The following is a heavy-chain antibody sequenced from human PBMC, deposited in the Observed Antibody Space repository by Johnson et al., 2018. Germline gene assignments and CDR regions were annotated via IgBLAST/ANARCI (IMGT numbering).Heavy chain of an antibody. D-gene: IGHD2-21*02. V-gene: IGHV3-23*04. Sequence: EVQLVESGGGVVQPGRSLRLSCAASGFTFSSYAMSWVRPAPGTWLEWVSAICGSGGSTYYADSVKGRFTISRDNSKTTLYLQMNRLRAEDTAVYYCAKVWWRLPVIGHGGLQKHDINTFQHWGQGTLVTVAS. CDR1: GFTFSSYA. CDR3: AKVWWRLPVIGHGGLQKHDINTFQH. CDR2: ICGSGGST. J-gene: IGHJ1*01.